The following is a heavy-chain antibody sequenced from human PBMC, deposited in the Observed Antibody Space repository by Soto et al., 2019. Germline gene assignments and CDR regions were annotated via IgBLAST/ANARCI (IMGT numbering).Heavy chain of an antibody. D-gene: IGHD4-17*01. CDR2: IRGSGDGT. CDR3: TRDPNGDYIGAFDF. V-gene: IGHV3-23*01. Sequence: EVQVLESGGGSIQPGGSLSLSCTTSKFIFSTYAMTWVRQAPGEGLEWVSSIRGSGDGTSYADSVRGRFTISRDNSKNTLYLRMNSLRVEDTAVYYCTRDPNGDYIGAFDFWGQGMLVTVSS. J-gene: IGHJ3*01. CDR1: KFIFSTYA.